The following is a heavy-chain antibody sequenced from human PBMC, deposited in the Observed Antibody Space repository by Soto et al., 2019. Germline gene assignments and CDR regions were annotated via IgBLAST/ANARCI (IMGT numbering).Heavy chain of an antibody. D-gene: IGHD3-9*01. V-gene: IGHV4-59*08. CDR1: GDSMTYSH. CDR2: IYYSGST. CDR3: ARTVLGPDILADQFVDYYYYMDV. J-gene: IGHJ6*03. Sequence: PSETLSLTCTVSGDSMTYSHGSWIRLLPGKGLEWVGYIYYSGSTSYNPSLRRRVIMSVDTSKRQFSLQLKSVTAADTAIYYCARTVLGPDILADQFVDYYYYMDVWGQGTTVTVSS.